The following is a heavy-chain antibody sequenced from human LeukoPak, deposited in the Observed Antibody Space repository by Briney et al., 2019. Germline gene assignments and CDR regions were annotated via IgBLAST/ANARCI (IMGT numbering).Heavy chain of an antibody. D-gene: IGHD2-2*01. CDR3: ARDRCSSTSCRSHAFDI. J-gene: IGHJ3*02. V-gene: IGHV3-30*01. CDR2: ISYDGSNK. CDR1: GFTFSSYA. Sequence: GGSLRLSCAASGFTFSSYAMHWVRQAPGKGLEWVAVISYDGSNKYYADSVKGRFTNSRDNSKNTLYLQMNSLRAEDTAVYYCARDRCSSTSCRSHAFDIWGQGTMVTVSS.